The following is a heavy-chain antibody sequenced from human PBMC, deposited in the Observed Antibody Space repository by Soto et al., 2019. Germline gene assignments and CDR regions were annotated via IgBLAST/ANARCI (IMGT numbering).Heavy chain of an antibody. J-gene: IGHJ4*02. Sequence: EVQLVESGGGLVKPGGSLRLSCAASGFTFSSYSMNWVRQAPGKGLAWVSSISSSSSYIYYADSVKGRFTISRDNAKNSLYLQMNSLRAEDTAVYYCAREGVAARPFDYWGQGTLVTVSS. CDR1: GFTFSSYS. V-gene: IGHV3-21*01. CDR3: AREGVAARPFDY. CDR2: ISSSSSYI. D-gene: IGHD6-6*01.